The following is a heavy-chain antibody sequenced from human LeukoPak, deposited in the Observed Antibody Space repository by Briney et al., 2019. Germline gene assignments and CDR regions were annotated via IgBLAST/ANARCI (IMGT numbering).Heavy chain of an antibody. CDR2: IYYSGST. V-gene: IGHV4-61*01. J-gene: IGHJ6*04. CDR3: ARGSYDILTGYYPTYSYYYGMDV. D-gene: IGHD3-9*01. Sequence: SETLSHTCTVSGGSVSSGSYYWSWIRQPPGKGLEWIGYIYYSGSTNYNPSLKSRVTISVDTSMNQFSLKLSSVTAADTAVYYCARGSYDILTGYYPTYSYYYGMDVWGKGTTVTVSS. CDR1: GGSVSSGSYY.